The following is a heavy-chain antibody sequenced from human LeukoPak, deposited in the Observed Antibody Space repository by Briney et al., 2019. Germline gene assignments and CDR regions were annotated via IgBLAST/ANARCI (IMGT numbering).Heavy chain of an antibody. Sequence: GGSLRLSCAASGFTFRSYWMHWVRQAPGKGLVWVSRIDSDGSSTSYGDSVRGRFTISRDNAKNTLYLQMNSLRAEDTAVYYCARDGGSYEDYWGQGTLVTVSS. CDR2: IDSDGSST. CDR1: GFTFRSYW. J-gene: IGHJ4*02. D-gene: IGHD1-26*01. CDR3: ARDGGSYEDY. V-gene: IGHV3-74*01.